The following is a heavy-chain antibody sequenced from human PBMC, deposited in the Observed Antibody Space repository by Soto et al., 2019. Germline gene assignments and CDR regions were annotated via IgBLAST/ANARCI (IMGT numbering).Heavy chain of an antibody. CDR3: ARRGQEGPGLAH. CDR2: INPDGTDT. V-gene: IGHV3-74*01. CDR1: GYTFSSYW. Sequence: EVQLVESGGGLVHPGGSLRLSCAASGYTFSSYWIHWVRQAPGKGLVWVSRINPDGTDTSYVDSVRGRFTVSRDNAKSTLYLQMNSLRVEDTGVYFCARRGQEGPGLAHWGQGTLVTVSS. J-gene: IGHJ5*02.